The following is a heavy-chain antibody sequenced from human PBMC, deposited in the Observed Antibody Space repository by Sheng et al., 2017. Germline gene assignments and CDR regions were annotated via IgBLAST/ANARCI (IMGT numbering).Heavy chain of an antibody. CDR2: INHSGST. J-gene: IGHJ4*02. CDR1: GGSFSGYY. CDR3: ASRTRYSSGWKHLGY. D-gene: IGHD6-19*01. Sequence: QVQLQQWGAGLLKPSETLSLTCAVYGGSFSGYYWSWIRQPPGKGLEWIGEINHSGSTNYNPSLKSRVTISVDTSKNQFSLKLSSVTAADTAVYYCASRTRYSSGWKHLGYWGQGTLVTVSS. V-gene: IGHV4-34*01.